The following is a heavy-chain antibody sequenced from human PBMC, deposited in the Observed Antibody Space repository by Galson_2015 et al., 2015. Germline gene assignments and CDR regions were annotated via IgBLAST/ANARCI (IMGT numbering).Heavy chain of an antibody. D-gene: IGHD5-24*01. J-gene: IGHJ6*02. V-gene: IGHV3-30-3*01. Sequence: SLRLSCAASGFTFSSYAMHWVRQAPGKGLEWVAVISYDGSNKYYADSVKGRFTISRDNSKNTLYLQMNSLRAEDTAVYYCARDLSGDGYKISDYYGMDVWGQGTTVTVSS. CDR1: GFTFSSYA. CDR2: ISYDGSNK. CDR3: ARDLSGDGYKISDYYGMDV.